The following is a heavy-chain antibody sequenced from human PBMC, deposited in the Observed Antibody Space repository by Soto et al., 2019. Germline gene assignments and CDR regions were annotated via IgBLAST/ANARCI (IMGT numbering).Heavy chain of an antibody. CDR1: GYTFTSYC. D-gene: IGHD3-10*01. V-gene: IGHV1-18*01. CDR2: ISAYNGNT. Sequence: ASVKVSCKASGYTFTSYCISWVRQAPGQGLEWMGWISAYNGNTNYAQKLQGRVTMTTDTSTSTAYMELRSLRSDDTAVYYCATDSSDTHRLLWFGPWGQGTLVTVSS. J-gene: IGHJ5*02. CDR3: ATDSSDTHRLLWFGP.